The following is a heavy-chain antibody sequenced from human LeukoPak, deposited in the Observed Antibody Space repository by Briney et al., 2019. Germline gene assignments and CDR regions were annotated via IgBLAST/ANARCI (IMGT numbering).Heavy chain of an antibody. CDR3: ARAEFSSSPLDS. J-gene: IGHJ4*02. CDR1: GGSISSSSYY. CDR2: IYYSGST. V-gene: IGHV4-39*07. Sequence: PSETLSLTCTVSGGSISSSSYYWGWIRQPPGKGLEWIGSIYYSGSTYYNPSLKSRVTISVDTSKNQFSLKLSSVTAADTAVYYCARAEFSSSPLDSWGQGTLVTVSS. D-gene: IGHD6-6*01.